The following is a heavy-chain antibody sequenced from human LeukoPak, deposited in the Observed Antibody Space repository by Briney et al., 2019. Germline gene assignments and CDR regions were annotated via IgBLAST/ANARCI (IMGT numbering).Heavy chain of an antibody. V-gene: IGHV3-30*02. Sequence: PGGSLRLSCAAPQFTFNAHGMHWVRQAPGKGLEWVAYIRYDGSNKYYADSVKGRFTISRDNSKNTLSLQMNSLRPEDTAVYYCARDRSYCFDYWGQGTLVTVSS. J-gene: IGHJ4*02. D-gene: IGHD6-13*01. CDR2: IRYDGSNK. CDR3: ARDRSYCFDY. CDR1: QFTFNAHG.